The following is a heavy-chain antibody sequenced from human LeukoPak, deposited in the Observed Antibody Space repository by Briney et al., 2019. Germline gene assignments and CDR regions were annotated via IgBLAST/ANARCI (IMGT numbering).Heavy chain of an antibody. CDR3: EDGIRDCSGGSCYSGTRGWFDP. V-gene: IGHV4-4*02. CDR2: IYHSGST. J-gene: IGHJ5*02. Sequence: SGTLSLTCAVSGGSISRSNWWRWVRQPPVNGLEWIGEIYHSGSTNYNSSLKSRVTISVEKSKNQFSLKLSSVTAADSFFFQAEDGIRDCSGGSCYSGTRGWFDPWGQGTLVTVSS. D-gene: IGHD2-15*01. CDR1: GGSISRSNW.